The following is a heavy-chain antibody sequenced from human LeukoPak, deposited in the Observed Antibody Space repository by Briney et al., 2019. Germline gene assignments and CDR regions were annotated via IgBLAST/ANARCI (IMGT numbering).Heavy chain of an antibody. J-gene: IGHJ5*02. D-gene: IGHD6-6*01. CDR3: ARAPSIAARFDP. Sequence: ASVKVSCKAPGYTFTSYGISWVRQAPGQGLVWMGWISAYNGNTNYAQKLQGRVTMTTDTSTSTAYMELRSLRSDDTAVYYCARAPSIAARFDPWGQGTLVTVSS. CDR2: ISAYNGNT. CDR1: GYTFTSYG. V-gene: IGHV1-18*01.